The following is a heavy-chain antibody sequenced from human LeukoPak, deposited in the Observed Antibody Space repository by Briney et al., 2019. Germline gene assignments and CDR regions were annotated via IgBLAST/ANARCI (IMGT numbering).Heavy chain of an antibody. CDR2: INHSGST. CDR3: ARAIGDGSGTYYYI. CDR1: GGSFSGYY. V-gene: IGHV4-34*01. Sequence: SETLSLTCAVYGGSFSGYYWSWIRQPPGKGLEWIGEINHSGSTNYNPSLKSRVTISVDTSKNQFSLKVTSVTAADTAVYYCARAIGDGSGTYYYIWGQGTLVTVSS. J-gene: IGHJ4*02. D-gene: IGHD3-10*01.